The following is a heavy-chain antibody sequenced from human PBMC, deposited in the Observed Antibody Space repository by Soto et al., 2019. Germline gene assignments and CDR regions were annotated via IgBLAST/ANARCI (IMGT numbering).Heavy chain of an antibody. V-gene: IGHV4-30-2*01. D-gene: IGHD1-1*01. CDR3: ASYKTQYYFDY. J-gene: IGHJ4*02. Sequence: PSETLSLTCAVSGGSISSGGYSWSWIRQPPGKGLEWIGYIYHSGSTYYNPSLKSRVTISVDRSKNQFCLKLSSVTAADTAVYYCASYKTQYYFDYWGQGTLVTVSS. CDR1: GGSISSGGYS. CDR2: IYHSGST.